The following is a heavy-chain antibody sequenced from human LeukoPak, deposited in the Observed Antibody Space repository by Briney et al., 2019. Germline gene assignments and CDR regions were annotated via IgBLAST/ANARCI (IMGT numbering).Heavy chain of an antibody. CDR2: IKSKSDGGTT. D-gene: IGHD2-2*01. V-gene: IGHV3-15*01. J-gene: IGHJ4*02. CDR3: TTSYCSTTGCYVTSLGY. Sequence: GGSLGLSCAASGFTFSNAWMSWVRQAPGKGLERVGRIKSKSDGGTTEYAAPVKGRFTISRDDSKNTLYLQMNSLKTEDTAVYYCTTSYCSTTGCYVTSLGYWGQGTLVTVSS. CDR1: GFTFSNAW.